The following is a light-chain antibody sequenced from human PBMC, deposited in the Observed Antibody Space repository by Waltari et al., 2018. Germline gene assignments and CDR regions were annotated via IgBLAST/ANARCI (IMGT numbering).Light chain of an antibody. CDR1: PGISSW. V-gene: IGKV1-12*01. Sequence: DIQMTQSPSSVSASVGDRVTITCRASPGISSWLAWYQQRPGKAPKLLIYAASSLHSGVPSRFSGSGSGTDFTLTITSLQPEDFAIYYCQQADSFPYTFGQGTKLEIK. CDR3: QQADSFPYT. J-gene: IGKJ2*01. CDR2: AAS.